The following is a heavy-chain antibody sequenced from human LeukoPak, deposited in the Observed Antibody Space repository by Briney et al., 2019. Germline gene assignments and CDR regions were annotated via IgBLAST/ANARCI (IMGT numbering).Heavy chain of an antibody. D-gene: IGHD3-3*01. Sequence: ASVKVSCKASGYTFTSYDINWVRQATGQGLEWMGWMNPNSGNTGYAQKFQGRVTMTRNTSISTAYVELSSLRSEDTAVYYCARGDTRITIFGVVIKGRSNYYGMDVWGQGTTVTVSS. CDR3: ARGDTRITIFGVVIKGRSNYYGMDV. CDR1: GYTFTSYD. V-gene: IGHV1-8*01. CDR2: MNPNSGNT. J-gene: IGHJ6*02.